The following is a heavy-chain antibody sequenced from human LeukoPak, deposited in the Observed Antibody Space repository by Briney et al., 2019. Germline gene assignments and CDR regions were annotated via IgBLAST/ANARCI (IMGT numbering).Heavy chain of an antibody. CDR2: TNEHGTII. Sequence: GESLRLSCAASGFSFSNYWFHWVRQAPGEGLVWVSRTNEHGTIINYADSVKGRFTISRDNSKNTLYLQMNSLRAEDTAVYYCALSLRDYGDQDFDYGGQGTLVTVSS. D-gene: IGHD4-17*01. CDR1: GFSFSNYW. CDR3: ALSLRDYGDQDFDY. J-gene: IGHJ4*02. V-gene: IGHV3-74*01.